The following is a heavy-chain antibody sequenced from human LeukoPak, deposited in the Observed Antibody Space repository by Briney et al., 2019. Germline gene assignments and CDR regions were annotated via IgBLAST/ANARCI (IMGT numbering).Heavy chain of an antibody. CDR1: GFTFSSYA. V-gene: IGHV3-23*01. CDR3: ASLLGYCAGGSCYPYY. J-gene: IGHJ4*02. Sequence: QAGGSLRLSCAASGFTFSSYAMSWVRQAPGKGLEWVSAISGSGGSTYYADSVKGRFTISRDNSKNTLYLQMNSLRAEDTAVYYCASLLGYCAGGSCYPYYWGQGTLVTVSS. D-gene: IGHD2-15*01. CDR2: ISGSGGST.